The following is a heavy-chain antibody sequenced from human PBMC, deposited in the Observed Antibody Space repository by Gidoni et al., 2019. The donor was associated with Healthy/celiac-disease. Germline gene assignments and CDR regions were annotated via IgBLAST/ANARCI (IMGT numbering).Heavy chain of an antibody. CDR1: GFTFSSYA. D-gene: IGHD3-10*02. CDR3: AREHRGFDY. Sequence: EVQLVESGGALVQPGGALRLSCAASGFTFSSYAMHWVRQAPGKVLEYVSAISSNGGSTYYANSVKGRFTISRDNSKNTLYLQMGSLRAEDMAVYYCAREHRGFDYWGQGTLVTVSS. V-gene: IGHV3-64*01. CDR2: ISSNGGST. J-gene: IGHJ4*02.